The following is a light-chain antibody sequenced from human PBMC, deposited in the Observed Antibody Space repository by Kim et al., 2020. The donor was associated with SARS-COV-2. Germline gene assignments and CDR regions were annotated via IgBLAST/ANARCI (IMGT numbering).Light chain of an antibody. CDR1: QSISYF. CDR3: QQSYSTMYT. J-gene: IGKJ2*01. Sequence: SASVRDGVTITCRASQSISYFLNLYQQKPGKAPKLLIYAASTLQSGVPSRFSGSGSGTDFTLTISSLQPEDFATYYCQQSYSTMYTFGQGTKLEI. CDR2: AAS. V-gene: IGKV1-39*01.